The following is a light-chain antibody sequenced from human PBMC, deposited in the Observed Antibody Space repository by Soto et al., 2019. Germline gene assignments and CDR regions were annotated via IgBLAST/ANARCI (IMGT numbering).Light chain of an antibody. V-gene: IGLV2-14*01. Sequence: LTQPASVSGSPGQSITISCTGTSSDVGGYNYVSWYQQHPGKAPKLMIYDVSNRPSGVSNRFSGSKSGNTASLTISGLQAEDEADYYCSSYTSSTDYVFGTGTKVTVL. CDR1: SSDVGGYNY. CDR2: DVS. CDR3: SSYTSSTDYV. J-gene: IGLJ1*01.